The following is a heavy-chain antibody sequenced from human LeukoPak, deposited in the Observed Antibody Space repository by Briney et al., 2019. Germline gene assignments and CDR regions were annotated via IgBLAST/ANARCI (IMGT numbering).Heavy chain of an antibody. CDR3: ARDMTTVNPLDY. V-gene: IGHV3-69-1*02. Sequence: GGSLRLSCAASGFTFSDYYMNWVPQAPGKGLEWVSSISSSSTIYYADSVKGRFTISRDNAKNSLYLQMNSLRAEDTAVYYCARDMTTVNPLDYWGQGTLVTVSS. J-gene: IGHJ4*02. D-gene: IGHD4-17*01. CDR1: GFTFSDYY. CDR2: ISSSSTI.